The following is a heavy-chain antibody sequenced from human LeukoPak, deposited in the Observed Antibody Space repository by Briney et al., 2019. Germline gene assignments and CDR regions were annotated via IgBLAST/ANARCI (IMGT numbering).Heavy chain of an antibody. CDR3: ARDLRYFTMHY. V-gene: IGHV1-69*04. CDR2: IIPILGIA. D-gene: IGHD3-10*01. J-gene: IGHJ4*02. Sequence: ASVKVSCKASGGTFSSYAISWVRQAPGQGLEWMGRIIPILGIANYAQKFQGRVTITADKSTSTAYMELSSLRSEDTAVYYCARDLRYFTMHYWGQGTLVTVSS. CDR1: GGTFSSYA.